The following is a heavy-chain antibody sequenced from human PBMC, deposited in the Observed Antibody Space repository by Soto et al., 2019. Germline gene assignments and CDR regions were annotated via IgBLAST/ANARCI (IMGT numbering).Heavy chain of an antibody. CDR3: AREPGDSSGYYYYYYGMDV. V-gene: IGHV3-48*02. D-gene: IGHD3-22*01. CDR2: ISSSSSTI. CDR1: GFTFSSYS. J-gene: IGHJ6*02. Sequence: GGSLRLSCAASGFTFSSYSMNWVRQAPGKGLEWVSYISSSSSTIYYADSVKGRFTISRDNAKNSLYLQMNSLMDEEKAVYYCAREPGDSSGYYYYYYGMDVWGQGTTVTVSS.